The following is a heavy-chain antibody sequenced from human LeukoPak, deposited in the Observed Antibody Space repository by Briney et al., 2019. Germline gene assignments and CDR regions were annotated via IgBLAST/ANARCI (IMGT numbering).Heavy chain of an antibody. D-gene: IGHD3-22*01. CDR2: INPNSGGT. V-gene: IGHV1-2*02. CDR3: ARAMIVVVITPLDY. J-gene: IGHJ4*02. Sequence: GASVKVSCKASGYTFTSYDINWVRQATGQGLEWMGWINPNSGGTNYAQKFQGRVTMTRDTSISTAYMELSRLRSDDTAVYYCARAMIVVVITPLDYWGQGTLVTVSS. CDR1: GYTFTSYD.